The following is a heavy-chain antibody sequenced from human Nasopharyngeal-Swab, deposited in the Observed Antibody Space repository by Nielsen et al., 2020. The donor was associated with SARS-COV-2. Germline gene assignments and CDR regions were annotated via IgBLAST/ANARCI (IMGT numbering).Heavy chain of an antibody. CDR3: ARGRPLGGYYFGYFDY. D-gene: IGHD3-3*01. V-gene: IGHV3-7*01. J-gene: IGHJ4*02. Sequence: GESLNIPCASSGFPLNSHRLSWVRPAPGKGLEWVANIKQDASELYYVDSRKGRCNISRDNAKNLLYLQMNCLRAEDTAVYFCARGRPLGGYYFGYFDYWGQGTLVTVSS. CDR2: IKQDASEL. CDR1: GFPLNSHR.